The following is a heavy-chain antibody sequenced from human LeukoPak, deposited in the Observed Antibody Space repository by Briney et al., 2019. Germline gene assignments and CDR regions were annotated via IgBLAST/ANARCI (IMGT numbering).Heavy chain of an antibody. J-gene: IGHJ6*02. D-gene: IGHD3-10*01. CDR1: GFSFSSYW. V-gene: IGHV3-74*01. CDR2: IKSDGSTT. CDR3: ARDYYYDSGSSYGMDV. Sequence: GGSLRLSCAASGFSFSSYWMHWVRQAPGTGLVWVSRIKSDGSTTNYADFVKGRFTISRDNAKNSLYLLMNSLRAEDTAVYYCARDYYYDSGSSYGMDVWGQGTTVTVSS.